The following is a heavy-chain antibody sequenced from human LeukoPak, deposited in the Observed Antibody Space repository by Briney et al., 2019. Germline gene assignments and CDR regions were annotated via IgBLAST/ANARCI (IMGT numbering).Heavy chain of an antibody. J-gene: IGHJ4*02. D-gene: IGHD1-14*01. V-gene: IGHV3-53*01. CDR3: ATSPSTGV. Sequence: GGSLRLSCVGSGFTFMTYSMIWVRQAPGKGLEWVSVIYSGGNTYYADSVKGRFTISRDNSKNSLYLRMNSLRAEDTAVYYCATSPSTGVWGQGTLVTVSS. CDR1: GFTFMTYS. CDR2: IYSGGNT.